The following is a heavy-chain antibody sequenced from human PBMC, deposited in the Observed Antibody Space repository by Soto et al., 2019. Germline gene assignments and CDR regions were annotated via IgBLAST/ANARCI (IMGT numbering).Heavy chain of an antibody. J-gene: IGHJ3*02. CDR3: AKVVGSATGPDAFDI. CDR1: GFTFSSYA. V-gene: IGHV3-23*01. Sequence: GGSLRLSCAASGFTFSSYAMSWVRQAPGKGLEWVSAISGSGGSTYYADSVKGRFTISRDNSKNTLYLQMNSLRAEDTAVYSCAKVVGSATGPDAFDIWGQGTMVTVSS. CDR2: ISGSGGST. D-gene: IGHD1-26*01.